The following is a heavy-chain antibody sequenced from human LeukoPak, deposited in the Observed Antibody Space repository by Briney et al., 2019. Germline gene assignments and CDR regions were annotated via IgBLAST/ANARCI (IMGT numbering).Heavy chain of an antibody. Sequence: GGSLRLSCAASGFTVSSNYMTWVRQAPGKGLEWVSVIYSGGSTYYADSVKGRFTISRDNSKNTLYLQMNSLRAEDTAVHYCARAASWARFDSWGQGTLVTVSS. CDR2: IYSGGST. D-gene: IGHD2-2*01. J-gene: IGHJ4*02. CDR1: GFTVSSNY. V-gene: IGHV3-66*01. CDR3: ARAASWARFDS.